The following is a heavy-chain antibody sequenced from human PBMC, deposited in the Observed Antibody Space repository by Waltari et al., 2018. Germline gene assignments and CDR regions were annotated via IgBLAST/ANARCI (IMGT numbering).Heavy chain of an antibody. D-gene: IGHD3-9*01. J-gene: IGHJ4*02. V-gene: IGHV4-59*01. Sequence: QVQLQESGPGLVKPSETLSLTCTVSGGSISSYYWSWIRQPPGQGLAWIGYIYYSGSTNYNPSLKSRVTISVDTSKNQFSLKLSSVTAADTAVYYCARDGLTYYDILTGYYSGGYFDYWGQGTLVTVSS. CDR1: GGSISSYY. CDR3: ARDGLTYYDILTGYYSGGYFDY. CDR2: IYYSGST.